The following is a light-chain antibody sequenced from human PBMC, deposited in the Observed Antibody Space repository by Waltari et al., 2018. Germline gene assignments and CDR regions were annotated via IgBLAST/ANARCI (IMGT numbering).Light chain of an antibody. Sequence: QSALTQPASVSGSPGQSLTISSTVTSRAIGFYNFLSWYQQHLGKAPKLMIFDVSARPSGVSNRFSGSKSGNTASLTISGLQAEDEADYYCNSYAGSSSWVFGGGTKLTVL. CDR3: NSYAGSSSWV. CDR2: DVS. J-gene: IGLJ3*02. V-gene: IGLV2-14*01. CDR1: SRAIGFYNF.